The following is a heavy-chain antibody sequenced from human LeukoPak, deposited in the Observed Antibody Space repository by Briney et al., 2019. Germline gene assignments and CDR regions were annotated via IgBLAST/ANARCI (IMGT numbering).Heavy chain of an antibody. J-gene: IGHJ3*01. CDR2: IFNSGST. CDR1: GYSISTSYY. V-gene: IGHV4-38-2*02. Sequence: SETLSLTCTVSGYSISTSYYWGWVRQPPGRGLEWIGSIFNSGSTYYNPSLKSRVTISVDTSKNQFSLKLSSVTAADTAVYYCASLRKRGGAFDLWGQGTVVTVSS. CDR3: ASLRKRGGAFDL.